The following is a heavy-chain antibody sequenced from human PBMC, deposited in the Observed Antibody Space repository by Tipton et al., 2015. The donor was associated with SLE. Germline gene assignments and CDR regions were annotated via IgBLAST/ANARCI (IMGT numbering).Heavy chain of an antibody. Sequence: TLSLTCAVYGGSFSGYFWNWIRLPPGKGLEWIGQINDRGSTNYNPSLKSRVTISVDTSKNQFSLKLTSVTAADTAVYYCARLGAFDIWGQGTMVNVSS. CDR3: ARLGAFDI. CDR1: GGSFSGYF. J-gene: IGHJ3*02. CDR2: INDRGST. D-gene: IGHD7-27*01. V-gene: IGHV4-34*01.